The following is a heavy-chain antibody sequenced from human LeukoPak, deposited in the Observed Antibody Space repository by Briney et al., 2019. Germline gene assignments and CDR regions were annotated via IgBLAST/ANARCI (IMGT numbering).Heavy chain of an antibody. CDR3: ARDLSSAYKVSPYWYFDL. V-gene: IGHV1-18*01. D-gene: IGHD3-22*01. Sequence: GASVKVSCKASSYTFTSYGISWVRQAPGQGLEWMGWISAYNGNTNYAQKLQGRVTMTTDTSTSTAYMELRSLRSEDTAVYYCARDLSSAYKVSPYWYFDLWGRGTLVTVSS. CDR2: ISAYNGNT. CDR1: SYTFTSYG. J-gene: IGHJ2*01.